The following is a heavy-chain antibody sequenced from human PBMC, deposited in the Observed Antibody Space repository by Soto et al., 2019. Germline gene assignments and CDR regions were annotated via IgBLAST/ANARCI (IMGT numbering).Heavy chain of an antibody. D-gene: IGHD3-3*01. CDR1: GYTFTSHD. Sequence: ASVKVSCKASGYTFTSHDIHWVRQATGQGLEWMGWMSPRTGKTGYAREFQGRVAMTWNTSMSTGYMELSSLRSEDRAVYYCARGLNYDFWSGYFFDYWGQGSTVTVYS. J-gene: IGHJ4*02. V-gene: IGHV1-8*01. CDR3: ARGLNYDFWSGYFFDY. CDR2: MSPRTGKT.